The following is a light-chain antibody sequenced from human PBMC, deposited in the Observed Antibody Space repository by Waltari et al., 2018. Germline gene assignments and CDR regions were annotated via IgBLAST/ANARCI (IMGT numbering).Light chain of an antibody. CDR1: QTLGGS. Sequence: IVLTQSPATLAVSPGARATRSFRASQTLGGSLAWYQQKPGQSPSLLIYGASRRATGVPARFGGSGSGTDFTLTISSLEPEDFAVYFCQQRDTWPPTFGQGTKVDFK. V-gene: IGKV3-11*01. J-gene: IGKJ1*01. CDR2: GAS. CDR3: QQRDTWPPT.